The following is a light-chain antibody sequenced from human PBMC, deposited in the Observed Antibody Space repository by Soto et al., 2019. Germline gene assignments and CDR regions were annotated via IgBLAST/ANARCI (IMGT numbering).Light chain of an antibody. V-gene: IGKV1-5*01. CDR1: QTITTW. CDR2: DAS. Sequence: DIRGTQSPPTLSASVGDRVTITCRASQTITTWMAWYQQKPGKAPKLLVYDASTLQSGVATRFSGSGSGTEFTLIISGLQPEDSATYYCQQYTNTNNPWMFGQGTKVDIK. J-gene: IGKJ1*01. CDR3: QQYTNTNNPWM.